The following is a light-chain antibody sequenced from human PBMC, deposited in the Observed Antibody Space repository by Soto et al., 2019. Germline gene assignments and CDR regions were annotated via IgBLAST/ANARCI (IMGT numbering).Light chain of an antibody. CDR3: EQYGNSPQP. Sequence: AKDSLTCRASQTVSSSFLAWYQQTPGQAHRLLIYAAYSRATGIPDRFSGSGSGTDFDLTIRSLESEDSAVYFCEQYGNSPQPFGQGTKVDIK. CDR2: AAY. J-gene: IGKJ1*01. CDR1: QTVSSSF. V-gene: IGKV3-20*01.